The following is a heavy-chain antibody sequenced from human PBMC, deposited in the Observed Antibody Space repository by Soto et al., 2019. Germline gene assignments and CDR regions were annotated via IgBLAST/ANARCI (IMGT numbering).Heavy chain of an antibody. CDR3: ARGVYDYVWGSYANWFDP. J-gene: IGHJ5*02. Sequence: PSETLSLTCTVSGGSVSSGSYYWSWIRQPPGKGLEWIGYIYYSGSTNYNPSLKSRVTISVDTSKNQFSLKLSSVTAADTAVYYCARGVYDYVWGSYANWFDPWGQGTLVTVSS. V-gene: IGHV4-61*01. CDR2: IYYSGST. CDR1: GGSVSSGSYY. D-gene: IGHD3-16*01.